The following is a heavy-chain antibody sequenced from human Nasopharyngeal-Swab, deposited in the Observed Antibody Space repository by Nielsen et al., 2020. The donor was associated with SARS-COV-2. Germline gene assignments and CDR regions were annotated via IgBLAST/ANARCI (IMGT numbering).Heavy chain of an antibody. V-gene: IGHV3-73*01. CDR3: TRTIARGDY. CDR2: IRSKANSYAT. CDR1: GFTFSGSA. Sequence: GEFLKISCAASGFTFSGSAMHWVRQASGKGLEWVGRIRSKANSYATAYAASVKGRFTISRDDSKNTAYLQMNSLKTEDTAVYYCTRTIARGDYWGQGTLVTVSS. J-gene: IGHJ4*02. D-gene: IGHD6-13*01.